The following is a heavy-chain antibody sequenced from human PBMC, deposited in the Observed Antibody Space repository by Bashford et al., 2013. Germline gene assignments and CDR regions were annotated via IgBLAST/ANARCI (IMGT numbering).Heavy chain of an antibody. V-gene: IGHV1-2*02. CDR3: ARDYCAGDCASFFDL. CDR2: VNPNRGGT. D-gene: IGHD2-21*02. Sequence: WVRQAPGQGLEWLGWVNPNRGGTNYAQRFQGRVTMTTDTSISTAYLELSSLRSDDTAFYYCARDYCAGDCASFFDLWGRGTLVTVSS. J-gene: IGHJ2*01.